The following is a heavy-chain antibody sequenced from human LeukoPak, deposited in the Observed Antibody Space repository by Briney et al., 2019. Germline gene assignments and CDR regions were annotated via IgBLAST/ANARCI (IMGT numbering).Heavy chain of an antibody. V-gene: IGHV3-30*14. Sequence: GGSLRLSCAASGFTFSSYAMHWVRQAPGKGLEWVTIISYDGGYKYYADSVKGRFTISRDNSKNTLYLQMNSLRPEDTAVYYCARGSGVTMIVDSFDYWGQGTLVTVSS. J-gene: IGHJ4*02. D-gene: IGHD3-22*01. CDR1: GFTFSSYA. CDR3: ARGSGVTMIVDSFDY. CDR2: ISYDGGYK.